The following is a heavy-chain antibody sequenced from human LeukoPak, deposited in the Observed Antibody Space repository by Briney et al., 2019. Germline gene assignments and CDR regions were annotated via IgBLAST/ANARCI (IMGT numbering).Heavy chain of an antibody. CDR1: GGSISSYY. Sequence: SETLSLTCTVSGGSISSYYWSWIRQPPGKGLEWIGYIYYSGSTNYNPSLKSRVTISVDTSKNQFSLKLSSVTDADTAVYYCAREGTYYYDSSGYYRAFDIWGQGTMVTVSS. CDR2: IYYSGST. D-gene: IGHD3-22*01. J-gene: IGHJ3*02. V-gene: IGHV4-59*01. CDR3: AREGTYYYDSSGYYRAFDI.